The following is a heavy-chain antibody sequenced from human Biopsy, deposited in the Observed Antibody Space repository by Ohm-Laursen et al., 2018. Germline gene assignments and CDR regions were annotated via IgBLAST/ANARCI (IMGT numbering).Heavy chain of an antibody. CDR1: GYPFSNYS. D-gene: IGHD6-13*01. CDR3: ARMEQPHDY. V-gene: IGHV1-2*06. J-gene: IGHJ4*02. Sequence: ASSVKVSCKASGYPFSNYSLFWVRQAPGQGLEWMGRINPNSGDTVFARNFQGRVTMTRDTAISTVYMDLRNLRPDDTAVYFCARMEQPHDYWGQGTLVTVSS. CDR2: INPNSGDT.